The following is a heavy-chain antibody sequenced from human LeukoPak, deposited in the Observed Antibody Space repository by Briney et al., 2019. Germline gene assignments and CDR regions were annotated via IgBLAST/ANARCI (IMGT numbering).Heavy chain of an antibody. Sequence: ASVKVSCKASGYTFTGYYMHWVRQAPRQGLEWMGWINPNSGGTNYAQKFQGRVTMTRDTSISTAYMELSRLRSDDTAVYYCAATLYYYDSSGSWSYWGQGTLVTVSS. V-gene: IGHV1-2*02. J-gene: IGHJ4*02. D-gene: IGHD3-22*01. CDR3: AATLYYYDSSGSWSY. CDR2: INPNSGGT. CDR1: GYTFTGYY.